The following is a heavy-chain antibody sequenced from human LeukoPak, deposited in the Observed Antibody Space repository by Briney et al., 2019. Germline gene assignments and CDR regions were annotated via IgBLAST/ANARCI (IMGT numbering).Heavy chain of an antibody. D-gene: IGHD3-22*01. CDR1: GFTFSSYA. Sequence: PGGSLRLSCAASGFTFSSYAMHWVRQAPGKGLEWVAVISYDGSNKYYADSVKGRFTISRDNSKNTLYLQMNSLRAEDTAVYYCAKDTYYYDSSGSGDYWGQGTLVTVSS. J-gene: IGHJ4*02. CDR3: AKDTYYYDSSGSGDY. V-gene: IGHV3-30*04. CDR2: ISYDGSNK.